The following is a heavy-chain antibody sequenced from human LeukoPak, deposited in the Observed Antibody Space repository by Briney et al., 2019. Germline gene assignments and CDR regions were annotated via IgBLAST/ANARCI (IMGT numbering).Heavy chain of an antibody. V-gene: IGHV3-48*01. Sequence: GGSLRLSCAASGFTFNSYSMNWVRQAPGKGLEWVSCISSSSNTIYYADSVKGRFTISRDNAKNSLYLQMNSLRAEDTAVYYCASQYYDFWSGSYNAWVDYWGQGTLVTVSS. CDR2: ISSSSNTI. CDR3: ASQYYDFWSGSYNAWVDY. D-gene: IGHD3-3*01. CDR1: GFTFNSYS. J-gene: IGHJ4*02.